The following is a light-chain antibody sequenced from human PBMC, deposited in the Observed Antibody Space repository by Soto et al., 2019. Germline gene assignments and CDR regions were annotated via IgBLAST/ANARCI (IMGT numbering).Light chain of an antibody. J-gene: IGLJ2*01. CDR2: LNSDGSH. CDR1: SGHSSYA. CDR3: QTWGTGIVL. V-gene: IGLV4-69*01. Sequence: CTLSSGHSSYAIAWHQQQPEKGPRYLMKLNSDGSHSKGDGIPDRFSGSSSGAERYLTISSLQSEDEADYYCQTWGTGIVLFGGGTKLTVL.